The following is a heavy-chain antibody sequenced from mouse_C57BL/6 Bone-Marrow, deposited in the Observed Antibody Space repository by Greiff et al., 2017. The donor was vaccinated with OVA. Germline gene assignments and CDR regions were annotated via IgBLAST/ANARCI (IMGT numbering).Heavy chain of an antibody. J-gene: IGHJ1*03. V-gene: IGHV5-12*01. CDR3: ARRGAPWYFDV. D-gene: IGHD3-1*01. Sequence: EVKLVASGGGLVQPGGSLKLSCAASGFPFSDYYMYWVRQTPEKRLEWVAYLSNGGGSTYYPDTVKGRFTISRDNAKNTLYLQMSRLKSEDTAMYYCARRGAPWYFDVWGTGTTVTVSA. CDR1: GFPFSDYY. CDR2: LSNGGGST.